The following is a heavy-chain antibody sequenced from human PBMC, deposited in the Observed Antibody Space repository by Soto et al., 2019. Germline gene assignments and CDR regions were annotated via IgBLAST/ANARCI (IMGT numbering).Heavy chain of an antibody. CDR3: GREGDRNCSGGSRSPGCMDF. CDR2: IYSGGST. Sequence: GGSLRLSCAASGFTVSSNYMGGVRQAPGKGLEWVSVIYSGGSTYYADSVKGRFTISRDNSKNTLYLQMNSLRAEDTAVCYCGREGDRNCSGGSRSPGCMDFWGQGTSVTVPS. J-gene: IGHJ6*02. CDR1: GFTVSSNY. V-gene: IGHV3-53*01. D-gene: IGHD2-15*01.